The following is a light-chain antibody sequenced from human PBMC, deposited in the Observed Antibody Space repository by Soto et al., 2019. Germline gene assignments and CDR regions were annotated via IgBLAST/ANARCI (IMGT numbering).Light chain of an antibody. CDR2: DVN. V-gene: IGLV2-11*01. J-gene: IGLJ1*01. CDR3: CSYAGTYTRV. Sequence: QSALDQTRSVSGSPGQSVTMSCTRTSSDVANYKYVSWYQQHPGKAPKLMIYDVNKRPSGVPYRFSGSKSGNTASLTISGLQAEDEADYYCCSYAGTYTRVFGTGTKVTVL. CDR1: SSDVANYKY.